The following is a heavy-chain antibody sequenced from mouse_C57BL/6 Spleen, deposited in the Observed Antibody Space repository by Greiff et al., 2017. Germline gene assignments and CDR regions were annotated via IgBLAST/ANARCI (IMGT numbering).Heavy chain of an antibody. CDR3: ARVSLDSSYDYYAMDY. Sequence: QVQLQQPGAELVRPGTSVKLSCKASGYTFTSYWMHWVKQRPGQGLEWIGVIDPSDSYTNYNQKFKGKATLTVDTSSSTAYMQLSSLTSEDSAVYYCARVSLDSSYDYYAMDYWGQGTSVTVSS. CDR1: GYTFTSYW. V-gene: IGHV1-59*01. CDR2: IDPSDSYT. D-gene: IGHD1-1*01. J-gene: IGHJ4*01.